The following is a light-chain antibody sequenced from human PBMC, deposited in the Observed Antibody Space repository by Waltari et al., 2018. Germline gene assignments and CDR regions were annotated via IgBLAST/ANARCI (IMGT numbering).Light chain of an antibody. CDR1: SSDVGGYNY. CDR3: SSYTSSSTFSVV. V-gene: IGLV2-14*01. CDR2: EVT. J-gene: IGLJ2*01. Sequence: QSALTQPASVSGSPGQSITISCTGTSSDVGGYNYVSWYQQHPGKAPKLIIYEVTNRPSGGSKRFAGSKSGNTASLTISGLQAEDEADYSCSSYTSSSTFSVVFGGGTKLTVL.